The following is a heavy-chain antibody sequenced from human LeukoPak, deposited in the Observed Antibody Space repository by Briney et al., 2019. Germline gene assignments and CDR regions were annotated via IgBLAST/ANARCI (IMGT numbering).Heavy chain of an antibody. Sequence: PSETLSLTCAVYGGSFSGYYWSWIRQPPGKGLEWIGEINHSGSTNYNPSLKSRVTISVDTSKNQFPLKLSSVTAADTAVYYCAREYRSSWYLNWFDPWGQGTLVTVSS. CDR3: AREYRSSWYLNWFDP. J-gene: IGHJ5*02. V-gene: IGHV4-34*01. CDR2: INHSGST. CDR1: GGSFSGYY. D-gene: IGHD6-13*01.